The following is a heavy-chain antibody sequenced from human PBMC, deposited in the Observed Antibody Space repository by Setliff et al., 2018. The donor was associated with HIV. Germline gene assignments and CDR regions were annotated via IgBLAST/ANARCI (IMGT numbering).Heavy chain of an antibody. V-gene: IGHV4-59*11. Sequence: KPSETLSLTCTVSRGSISRHYWTWIRQPPGRGLEWIGYISHSGKTDYNSSLKNRVTLSVDTSNHQFSLKMTSVTAADTAVYYCARAGDYYDSRNYLTRGPTAFDIWGQGTMVTVSS. D-gene: IGHD3-22*01. CDR2: ISHSGKT. CDR1: RGSISRHY. CDR3: ARAGDYYDSRNYLTRGPTAFDI. J-gene: IGHJ3*02.